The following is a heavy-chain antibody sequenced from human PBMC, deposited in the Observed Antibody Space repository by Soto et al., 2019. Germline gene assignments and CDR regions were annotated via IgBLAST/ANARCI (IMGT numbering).Heavy chain of an antibody. V-gene: IGHV3-49*04. D-gene: IGHD6-13*01. J-gene: IGHJ3*02. CDR1: GFTFGDYA. CDR3: TRGVRSSWHDAFDI. Sequence: GGSLRLSCTASGFTFGDYAMSWVRQAPGKGLEWVGFIRSKAYGGTTEYAASVKGRFTISRDDSKSIAYLQMNSLKTEDTAVYYCTRGVRSSWHDAFDIWGQGTMVTVSS. CDR2: IRSKAYGGTT.